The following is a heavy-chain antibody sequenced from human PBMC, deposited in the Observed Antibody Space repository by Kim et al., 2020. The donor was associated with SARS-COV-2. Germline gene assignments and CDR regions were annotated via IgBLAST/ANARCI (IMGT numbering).Heavy chain of an antibody. CDR2: IYSDGST. D-gene: IGHD5-18*01. J-gene: IGHJ4*02. CDR3: ARGIGYSYGFDY. Sequence: GGSLRLSCAASGFTLSSNYMSWVRQAPGKGLEWVSVIYSDGSTYYADSVKGRFTISRDNSKNTLYLQMNSLRAEDTAVYYCARGIGYSYGFDYWGQGTLV. V-gene: IGHV3-53*01. CDR1: GFTLSSNY.